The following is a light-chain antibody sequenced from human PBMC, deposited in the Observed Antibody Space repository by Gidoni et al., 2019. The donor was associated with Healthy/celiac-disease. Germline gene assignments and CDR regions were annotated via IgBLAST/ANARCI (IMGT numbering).Light chain of an antibody. CDR2: QDS. Sequence: SYELTQPPSVSVHPGQTASVTCSGDKLGYKYACWYQQKPGQSPVLVIYQDSKRPSGIPERFSGSNSGNTATLTISGTQAMDEADYYCQAWDSSTGVVFGGGTKLTVL. CDR1: KLGYKY. CDR3: QAWDSSTGVV. J-gene: IGLJ2*01. V-gene: IGLV3-1*01.